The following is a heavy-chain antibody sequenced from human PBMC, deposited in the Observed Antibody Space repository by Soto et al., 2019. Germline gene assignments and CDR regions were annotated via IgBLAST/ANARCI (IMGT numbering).Heavy chain of an antibody. V-gene: IGHV3-53*02. J-gene: IGHJ6*02. CDR1: GFIVSSHY. CDR2: IYSGGST. Sequence: EVQLVETGGGLIQPGGSLRLSCAASGFIVSSHYMSWVRQAPGKGLEWVSAIYSGGSTYYTDSVEGRFTISRDVSKNILYLQMNILRADDTAVYYCARDRGDCSSVSCYGSFYYGMDVWGQGTTVIVSS. D-gene: IGHD2-2*01. CDR3: ARDRGDCSSVSCYGSFYYGMDV.